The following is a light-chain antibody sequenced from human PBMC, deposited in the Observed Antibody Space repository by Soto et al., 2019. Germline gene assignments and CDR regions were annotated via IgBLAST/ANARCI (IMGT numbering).Light chain of an antibody. CDR2: EVT. V-gene: IGLV2-14*01. CDR1: SSDVGGYDY. Sequence: QSALTQPASVSGSPGQLIAISCTGTSSDVGGYDYVSWYQQHPDKAPKLIIYEVTKRPSGVSNRFSGSKSGNTASLTISGLQPDDEADYYCSSHTSGDTRVFGSGTKLTVL. CDR3: SSHTSGDTRV. J-gene: IGLJ1*01.